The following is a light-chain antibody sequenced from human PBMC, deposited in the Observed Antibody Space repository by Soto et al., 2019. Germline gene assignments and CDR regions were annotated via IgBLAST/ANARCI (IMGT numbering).Light chain of an antibody. J-gene: IGKJ1*01. CDR1: QVMSSY. CDR2: AAS. V-gene: IGKV1-8*01. Sequence: IQMTQSPSSVSAAVGERVTITCRASQVMSSYLAWYQQKPGKAPKLLIYAASTLQSGVPSRFSGSGSGTDFTLTISCLQSEDFATYYCQQYYSYPRTVGQGTKVDIK. CDR3: QQYYSYPRT.